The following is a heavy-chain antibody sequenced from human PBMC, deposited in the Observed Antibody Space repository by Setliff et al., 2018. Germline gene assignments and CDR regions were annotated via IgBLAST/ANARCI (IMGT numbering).Heavy chain of an antibody. CDR3: ARDRGSGWYRSGFQH. J-gene: IGHJ1*01. Sequence: LRLSCAASGFTFSSYWMSWVRQAPGKGLEWVANIKQDGSEKYYVDSVKGRFTISRDNAKNSLYLQMNSLRAEDTAVYYCARDRGSGWYRSGFQHWGQGTLVTVSS. CDR2: IKQDGSEK. V-gene: IGHV3-7*03. D-gene: IGHD6-19*01. CDR1: GFTFSSYW.